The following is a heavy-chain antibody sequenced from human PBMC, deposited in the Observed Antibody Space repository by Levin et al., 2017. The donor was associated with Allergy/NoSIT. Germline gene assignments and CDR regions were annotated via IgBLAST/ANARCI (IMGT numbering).Heavy chain of an antibody. Sequence: LSLTCAASRSPFSTSGMSWVRQAPGKGPDWVATITDTGAATYYPDSVRGRFTISRDNSKNTLYLQMNSLRVEDTALYYCAKDSSNSWFDYWGRGTLVTVSS. CDR2: ITDTGAAT. CDR1: RSPFSTSG. V-gene: IGHV3-23*01. D-gene: IGHD4-11*01. CDR3: AKDSSNSWFDY. J-gene: IGHJ4*02.